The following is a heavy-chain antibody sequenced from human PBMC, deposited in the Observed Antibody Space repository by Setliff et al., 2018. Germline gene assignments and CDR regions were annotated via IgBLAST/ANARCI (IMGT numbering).Heavy chain of an antibody. D-gene: IGHD1-26*01. V-gene: IGHV1-18*01. Sequence: ASVKVSCKASGYTFTRHGINWVRQAPGQGLEWMGWISAYNGNTNYAQKLQGRVTMTTDTYTSTAYMELGSLRSDDTAVYYCARDGLQSSGSYSNFDYWGQGTLVTVSS. CDR1: GYTFTRHG. CDR2: ISAYNGNT. J-gene: IGHJ4*02. CDR3: ARDGLQSSGSYSNFDY.